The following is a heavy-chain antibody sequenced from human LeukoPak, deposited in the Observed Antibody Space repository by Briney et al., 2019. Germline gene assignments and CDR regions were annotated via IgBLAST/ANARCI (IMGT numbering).Heavy chain of an antibody. CDR3: ARAGSGNYFEY. Sequence: GGSLRLSCAASGFTVSSNHMSWVRQAPGKGLEWVSVIYSGGITYDGDSVKGRFTISRDNSKNTLYLQMNSPRAEDTAVYHCARAGSGNYFEYWGQGTLVTVS. CDR1: GFTVSSNH. D-gene: IGHD3-10*01. J-gene: IGHJ4*02. CDR2: IYSGGIT. V-gene: IGHV3-66*02.